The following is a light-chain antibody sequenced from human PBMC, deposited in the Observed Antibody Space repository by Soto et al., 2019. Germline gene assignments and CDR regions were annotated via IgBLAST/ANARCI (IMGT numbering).Light chain of an antibody. CDR2: KAS. CDR1: QSISSW. V-gene: IGKV1-5*03. J-gene: IGKJ4*01. Sequence: DIQMTQSPSTLSASVGDRVTITCRASQSISSWLAWYQQKPGKAPKLLIYKASSLESGVPSRFSGSGSGTVFTLTISSLELCDFGSYCCLLFCSYPLSLGGGTKVEIK. CDR3: LLFCSYPLS.